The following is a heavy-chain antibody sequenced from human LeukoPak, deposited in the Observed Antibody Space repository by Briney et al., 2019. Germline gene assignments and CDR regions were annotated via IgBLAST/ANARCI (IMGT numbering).Heavy chain of an antibody. CDR2: ISGGGGST. D-gene: IGHD2-21*01. CDR3: AKPCGGDCSYPFDI. CDR1: GFTLSSYD. V-gene: IGHV3-23*01. Sequence: GGSLRLSCAVSGFTLSSYDMSWVRQAPGRGLEWVSDISGGGGSTYYTDSVKGRFTISRDNSKNTLYLKMNTLRAEDTAVYYCAKPCGGDCSYPFDIWGQGTMVTVSS. J-gene: IGHJ3*02.